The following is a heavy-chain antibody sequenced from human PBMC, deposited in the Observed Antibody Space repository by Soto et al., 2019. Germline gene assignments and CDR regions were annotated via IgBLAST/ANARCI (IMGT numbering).Heavy chain of an antibody. CDR3: ARVGAMAPEIHFAY. CDR2: LYHIGTT. Sequence: SETLSLTCTVSDSSIVTSYYWGWIRQPPGGGLEWIGSLYHIGTTYYNPSLRSRATISVDTSKNQFFLQLTSLTAADTAVYYCARVGAMAPEIHFAYWGPDTLVTVSS. V-gene: IGHV4-38-2*02. D-gene: IGHD6-19*01. J-gene: IGHJ4*01. CDR1: DSSIVTSYY.